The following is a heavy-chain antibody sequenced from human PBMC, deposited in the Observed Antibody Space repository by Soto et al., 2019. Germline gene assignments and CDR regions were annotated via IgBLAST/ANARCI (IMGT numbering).Heavy chain of an antibody. V-gene: IGHV4-59*12. CDR2: IYHGGIT. J-gene: IGHJ5*02. CDR1: GASFSPKY. CDR3: ARVPTP. Sequence: SETLSLTCTVSGASFSPKYCASIRPPSGKGLDWIGYIYHGGITEYNPSLKSRVTISVDRSKNQFSLKLSSVTAADTAVYYCARVPTPWGQGTLVTVSS. D-gene: IGHD2-2*01.